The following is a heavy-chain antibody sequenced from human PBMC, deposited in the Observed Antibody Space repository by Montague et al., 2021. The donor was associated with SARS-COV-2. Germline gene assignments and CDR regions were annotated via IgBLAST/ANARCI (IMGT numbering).Heavy chain of an antibody. V-gene: IGHV4-34*01. CDR1: GGFFSGYY. CDR3: AIPMVRGFSRAFDI. D-gene: IGHD3-10*01. J-gene: IGHJ3*02. CDR2: INHSGST. Sequence: SETLSLTCAVYGGFFSGYYWSWIRQPPGKGLEWIGEINHSGSTXXXPSXXXRVTISVDTSKNQFSLKLSSVTAANMAVYYCAIPMVRGFSRAFDIWGQGTMVTVSS.